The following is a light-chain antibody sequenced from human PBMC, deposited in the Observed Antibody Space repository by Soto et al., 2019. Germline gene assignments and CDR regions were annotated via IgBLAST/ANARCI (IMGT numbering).Light chain of an antibody. V-gene: IGKV1-27*01. CDR3: QKCNSAPPT. J-gene: IGKJ1*01. CDR1: QGISNY. CDR2: AAS. Sequence: DIQMTQSPSSLSASVGDRVTITCRASQGISNYFAWYQQKPGKVPKLLIYAASTLHSGVPSRFSGSGSGTDFTLTISSLHPEDVATYYCQKCNSAPPTFGQGTKVEIK.